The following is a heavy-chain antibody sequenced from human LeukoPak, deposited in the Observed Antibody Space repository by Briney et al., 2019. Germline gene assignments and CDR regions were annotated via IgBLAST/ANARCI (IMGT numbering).Heavy chain of an antibody. Sequence: SVKVSCKASGGTFSSYAISWVRQAPGQGLEWMGGLIPIFGTANYAQKFQGRVTITADKSTSTAYMELSSLRSEDTAVYYCARVHGHSSGWFNWFDPWGQRTLVTVSS. CDR1: GGTFSSYA. V-gene: IGHV1-69*06. D-gene: IGHD6-19*01. CDR2: LIPIFGTA. CDR3: ARVHGHSSGWFNWFDP. J-gene: IGHJ5*02.